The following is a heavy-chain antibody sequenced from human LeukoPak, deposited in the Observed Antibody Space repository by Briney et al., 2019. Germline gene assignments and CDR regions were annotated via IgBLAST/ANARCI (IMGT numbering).Heavy chain of an antibody. CDR1: GFTFSSYS. D-gene: IGHD3-3*01. CDR2: ISPSSHYI. Sequence: GGSLRLSCAASGFTFSSYSMNWVRQAPGKGLEWVSSISPSSHYIYYADSVRGRFTISRDNAKNSLYLQMNSLRAEDTAVYYCASPTIFGSGAFDIWGQGTMVTVSS. CDR3: ASPTIFGSGAFDI. J-gene: IGHJ3*02. V-gene: IGHV3-21*01.